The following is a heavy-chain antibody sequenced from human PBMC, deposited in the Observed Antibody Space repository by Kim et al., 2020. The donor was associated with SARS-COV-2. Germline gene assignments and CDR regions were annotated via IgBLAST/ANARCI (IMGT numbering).Heavy chain of an antibody. Sequence: SETLSLTCTVSGGSISSGGYYWSWIRQHPGKGLEWIGYIYYSGSTYYNPSLKSRVTISVDTSKNQFSLKLSSVTAADTAVYYCARIILVREYYYYMDVWGKGTTVTVSS. CDR1: GGSISSGGYY. D-gene: IGHD3-10*01. V-gene: IGHV4-31*03. CDR2: IYYSGST. J-gene: IGHJ6*03. CDR3: ARIILVREYYYYMDV.